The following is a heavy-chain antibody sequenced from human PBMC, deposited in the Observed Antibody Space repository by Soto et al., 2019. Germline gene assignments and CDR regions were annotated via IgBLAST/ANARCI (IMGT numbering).Heavy chain of an antibody. CDR2: IIPIFGTA. D-gene: IGHD2-2*01. V-gene: IGHV1-69*06. Sequence: SVKVSCKASGGTFSSYAISWVRQAPGQGLEWMGGIIPIFGTANYAQKFQGRVTITADKSTSTAYMELGSLRSEDTAVYYCARGLGYCSSTSCYYYYGMDVWGQGTTVTVSS. J-gene: IGHJ6*02. CDR1: GGTFSSYA. CDR3: ARGLGYCSSTSCYYYYGMDV.